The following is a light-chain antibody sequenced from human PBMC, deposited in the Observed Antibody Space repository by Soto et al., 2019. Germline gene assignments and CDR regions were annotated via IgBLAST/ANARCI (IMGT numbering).Light chain of an antibody. Sequence: QSALTQPASVSGSPGQSITISCTGTSRDVGAYNSVSWYQQYPGKAHKLMMYEVSNRPSGVSDRFSGSKSGNTASLTISGLQTGDEADYYCSSYTSSSTYVFGTGTKLTV. CDR2: EVS. CDR3: SSYTSSSTYV. J-gene: IGLJ1*01. CDR1: SRDVGAYNS. V-gene: IGLV2-14*01.